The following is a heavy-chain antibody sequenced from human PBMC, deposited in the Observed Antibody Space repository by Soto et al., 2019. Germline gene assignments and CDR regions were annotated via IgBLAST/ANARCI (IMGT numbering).Heavy chain of an antibody. Sequence: SETLSLTCVVSGDSISSGGYSWTWIRQPPGKGLEWIGHIYQSGSTLYNPSLESRVTISVDKSKNQFSLELSSVTAADTAVYYCARDRYDSSGYVIIDAFDIWGQGTMVTVSS. CDR2: IYQSGST. CDR1: GDSISSGGYS. CDR3: ARDRYDSSGYVIIDAFDI. J-gene: IGHJ3*02. D-gene: IGHD3-22*01. V-gene: IGHV4-30-2*01.